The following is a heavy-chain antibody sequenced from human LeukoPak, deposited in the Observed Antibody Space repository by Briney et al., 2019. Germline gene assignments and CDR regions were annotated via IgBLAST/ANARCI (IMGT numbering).Heavy chain of an antibody. D-gene: IGHD3-16*02. CDR2: IYTSGST. V-gene: IGHV4-4*07. CDR1: GDSISSYY. Sequence: SETLSLTCTVSGDSISSYYWSWVRQPAGKGLEWIGRIYTSGSTNYNPSLKSRVTMSVDTSKNQFSLKLSSVTAADTAVYYCARVGYLNWYFDLWGRGTLVTVSS. CDR3: ARVGYLNWYFDL. J-gene: IGHJ2*01.